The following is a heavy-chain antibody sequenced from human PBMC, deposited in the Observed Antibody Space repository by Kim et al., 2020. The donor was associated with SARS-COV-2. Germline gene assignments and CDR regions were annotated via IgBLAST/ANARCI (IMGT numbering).Heavy chain of an antibody. V-gene: IGHV3-30*01. Sequence: YADSVKGRFTISRDNSKNTLYLQMNSLRAEDTAVYYCARGSREQWLVPSYWGQGTLVTVSS. D-gene: IGHD6-19*01. J-gene: IGHJ4*02. CDR3: ARGSREQWLVPSY.